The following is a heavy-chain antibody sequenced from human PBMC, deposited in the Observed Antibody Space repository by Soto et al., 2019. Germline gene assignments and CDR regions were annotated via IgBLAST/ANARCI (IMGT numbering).Heavy chain of an antibody. D-gene: IGHD2-8*01. CDR3: ARVSVLMVYAIRPPYYYYMDV. CDR2: INHSGST. J-gene: IGHJ6*03. Sequence: PSETLSLTCAVYGGSFSGYYWSWIRQPPGKGLEWIGEINHSGSTNYNPSLKSRVTISVDTSKNQFSLKLSSVTAADTAVYYCARVSVLMVYAIRPPYYYYMDVWGKGTTVTVSS. V-gene: IGHV4-34*01. CDR1: GGSFSGYY.